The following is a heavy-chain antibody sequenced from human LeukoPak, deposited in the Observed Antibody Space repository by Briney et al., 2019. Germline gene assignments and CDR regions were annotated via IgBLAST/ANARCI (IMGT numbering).Heavy chain of an antibody. V-gene: IGHV4-38-2*02. CDR1: GYSITSGYY. Sequence: PSETLSLTCSVSGYSITSGYYWGWIRQPPGKGLEWIGEINHSGSTNYNPSLKSRVTISVDTSKNQFSLKLSSVTAADTAVYYCARDNPYGSGTDYWGQGTLVTVSS. D-gene: IGHD3-10*01. CDR3: ARDNPYGSGTDY. CDR2: INHSGST. J-gene: IGHJ4*02.